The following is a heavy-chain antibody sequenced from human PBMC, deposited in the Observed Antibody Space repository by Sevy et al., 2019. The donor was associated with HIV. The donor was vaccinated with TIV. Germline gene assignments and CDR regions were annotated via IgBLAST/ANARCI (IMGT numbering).Heavy chain of an antibody. V-gene: IGHV4-30-2*01. CDR2: IYHSGNT. J-gene: IGHJ4*02. CDR3: ARVTTIFGAHNLNYFDH. D-gene: IGHD3-3*01. Sequence: SETLSLTCAVSGDSINSGDYSWSWIRQPPGRGLEWIGYIYHSGNTYYNPSLKSRVTISVDRSKNHFFLKLTSMTAADTAVYYCARVTTIFGAHNLNYFDHWGQGTLVTVSS. CDR1: GDSINSGDYS.